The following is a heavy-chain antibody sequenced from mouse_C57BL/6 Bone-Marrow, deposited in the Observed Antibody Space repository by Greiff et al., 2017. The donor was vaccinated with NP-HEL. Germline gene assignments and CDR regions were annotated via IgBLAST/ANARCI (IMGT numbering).Heavy chain of an antibody. CDR3: TWNDGYRGFAY. V-gene: IGHV3-8*01. J-gene: IGHJ3*01. CDR2: ISYSGST. Sequence: EVQRVESGPGLAKPSQTLSLTCSVTGYSITSDYWNWIRKFPGNKLEYMGYISYSGSTYYNPSLKSRISITRDTSKNQYYRQLNSETTEDSATYCCTWNDGYRGFAYWGQGTLVTVSA. CDR1: GYSITSDY. D-gene: IGHD2-3*01.